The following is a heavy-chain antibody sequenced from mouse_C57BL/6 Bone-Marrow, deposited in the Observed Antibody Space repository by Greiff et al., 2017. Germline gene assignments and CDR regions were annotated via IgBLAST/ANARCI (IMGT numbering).Heavy chain of an antibody. J-gene: IGHJ2*01. CDR1: GYTFTEYT. Sequence: QVQLKESGAELVKPGASVKLSCKASGYTFTEYTIHWVKQRSGQGLEWIGWFYPGSGSIKYNEKFKDKATLTADKSSSTVYMELSRLTSEDSAVYFCARHEDSYYYGSSDYFDYWGQGTTLTVSS. V-gene: IGHV1-62-2*01. D-gene: IGHD1-1*01. CDR3: ARHEDSYYYGSSDYFDY. CDR2: FYPGSGSI.